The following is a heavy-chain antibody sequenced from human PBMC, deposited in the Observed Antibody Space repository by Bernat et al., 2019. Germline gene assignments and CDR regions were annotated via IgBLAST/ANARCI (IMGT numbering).Heavy chain of an antibody. CDR3: AEFFPRRVLLAYYYYYYGMDV. Sequence: EVQLLESGGGLVQPGGSLRLSCAASGFTFSSYAMSCVRQAPGKGLEWVSAISGSGGSTYYASSGKSRYTIARDNTKKTLYLQMNSLRGADTAVYYCAEFFPRRVLLAYYYYYYGMDVWGQGTTVTVSS. V-gene: IGHV3-23*01. J-gene: IGHJ6*02. CDR1: GFTFSSYA. D-gene: IGHD2-15*01. CDR2: ISGSGGST.